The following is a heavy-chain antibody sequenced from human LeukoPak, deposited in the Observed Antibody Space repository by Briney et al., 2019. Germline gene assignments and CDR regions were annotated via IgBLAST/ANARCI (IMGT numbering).Heavy chain of an antibody. V-gene: IGHV1-46*01. J-gene: IGHJ4*02. D-gene: IGHD5-18*01. Sequence: ASVKVSCKASGYSFTNYLIHWVRQAPGQGLEWMGVFIPSGGTTNYARKFQDRVTLTRDTSTTTVYMELSSLRSEDTPVYFCARETYNYGKSFAYWGQGALVTVSS. CDR2: FIPSGGTT. CDR3: ARETYNYGKSFAY. CDR1: GYSFTNYL.